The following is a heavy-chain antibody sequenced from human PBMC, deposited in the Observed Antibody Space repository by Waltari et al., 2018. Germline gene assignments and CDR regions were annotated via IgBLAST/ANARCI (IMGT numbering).Heavy chain of an antibody. D-gene: IGHD1-26*01. V-gene: IGHV1-3*01. CDR1: GYTFTSYA. CDR3: ARHRGSYSIDY. CDR2: INAGNGNT. Sequence: QVQLVQSGAEVKKPGASVKVSCKASGYTFTSYAMHWVRQAPGQRLEWMGWINAGNGNTKYSQKFQGRVTITRDTSASTAYMELSRLRSDDTAVYYCARHRGSYSIDYWGQGTLVTVSS. J-gene: IGHJ4*02.